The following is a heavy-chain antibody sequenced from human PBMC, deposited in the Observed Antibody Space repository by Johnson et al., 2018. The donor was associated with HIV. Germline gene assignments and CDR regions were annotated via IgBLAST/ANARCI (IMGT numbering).Heavy chain of an antibody. CDR2: INRDGSST. CDR1: RFTFDDYA. Sequence: VQLVESGGVVVQPGGSLRLSCETSRFTFDDYAMHWVRQAPGKGLVWVSRINRDGSSTSYADSVKGRFTISRDNSKNTLYLQMNSLRAEDTAVYYCAKDLFTGREDDVFDVWGQGTMVTISS. J-gene: IGHJ3*01. D-gene: IGHD1-14*01. V-gene: IGHV3-74*01. CDR3: AKDLFTGREDDVFDV.